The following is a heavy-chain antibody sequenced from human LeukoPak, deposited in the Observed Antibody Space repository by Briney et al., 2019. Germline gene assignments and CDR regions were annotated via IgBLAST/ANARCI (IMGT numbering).Heavy chain of an antibody. Sequence: PGGSLRLSCKGSGFSFTNYAMHWVRQAPGEGLEWVAVISYDESKIYYADSVKGRFTITRDLSTNTLYLQMNSLTTEDTAMYFCARRPVAAEYFQHWGQGTLVTASS. CDR3: ARRPVAAEYFQH. CDR2: ISYDESKI. J-gene: IGHJ1*01. V-gene: IGHV3-30*03. D-gene: IGHD6-25*01. CDR1: GFSFTNYA.